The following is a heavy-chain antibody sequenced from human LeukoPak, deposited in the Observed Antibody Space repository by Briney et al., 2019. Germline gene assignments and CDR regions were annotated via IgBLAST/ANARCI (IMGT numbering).Heavy chain of an antibody. CDR1: GYSISSGYY. CDR2: IYTSGST. Sequence: SETLSLTCTVSGYSISSGYYWGWIRQPPGKGLEWIGRIYTSGSTNYNPSLKSRVTISVDTSKNQFSLKLSSVTAADTAVYYCARDQRWSSRSYYYYYMDVWGKGTTVTISS. D-gene: IGHD6-13*01. V-gene: IGHV4-38-2*02. J-gene: IGHJ6*03. CDR3: ARDQRWSSRSYYYYYMDV.